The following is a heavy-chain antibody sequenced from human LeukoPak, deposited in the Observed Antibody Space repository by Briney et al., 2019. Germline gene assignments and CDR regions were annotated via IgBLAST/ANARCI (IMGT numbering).Heavy chain of an antibody. V-gene: IGHV1-18*01. J-gene: IGHJ2*01. CDR2: ISAYNGNK. Sequence: ASVKVSCKASGYTFTSYGISWVRQAAGQGLEWMGWISAYNGNKNYAQNLQGRVTMTTDTATSTADKELRKLRSDDTAVYCCARDCTGRSCFSFFWGRGALVTVSS. CDR3: ARDCTGRSCFSFF. D-gene: IGHD2-15*01. CDR1: GYTFTSYG.